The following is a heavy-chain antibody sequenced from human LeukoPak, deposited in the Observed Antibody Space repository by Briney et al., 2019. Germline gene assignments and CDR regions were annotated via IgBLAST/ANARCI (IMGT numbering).Heavy chain of an antibody. CDR3: ARDRTPIISGRDFGVVRVRAFDM. Sequence: VASVNVSCKTSGDTFNNYAISWVRQAPGQGPEWMGEIIPILGSTKYAQKVQGRVIITADEATTTAYMELSSLRSEDLAVYYWARDRTPIISGRDFGVVRVRAFDMWGQGTMVTVSS. CDR1: GDTFNNYA. J-gene: IGHJ3*02. V-gene: IGHV1-69*01. D-gene: IGHD3-3*01. CDR2: IIPILGST.